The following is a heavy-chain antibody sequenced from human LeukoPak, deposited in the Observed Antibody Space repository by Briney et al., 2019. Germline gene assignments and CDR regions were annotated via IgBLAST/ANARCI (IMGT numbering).Heavy chain of an antibody. J-gene: IGHJ4*02. CDR3: ARDRSSSYAFDY. D-gene: IGHD6-13*01. CDR1: GYTFTSYD. V-gene: IGHV1-8*01. CDR2: MNPNSGNT. Sequence: GASVKVSCKASGYTFTSYDINWVRQATGQGLEWMGWMNPNSGNTGYAQKFQGRVTMTRNTSISTAYMELSSLRSEDTAVYYCARDRSSSYAFDYWGQGTLVTVSS.